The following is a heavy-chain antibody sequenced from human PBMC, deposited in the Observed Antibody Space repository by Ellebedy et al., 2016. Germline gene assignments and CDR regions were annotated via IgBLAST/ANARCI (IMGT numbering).Heavy chain of an antibody. CDR1: AGSISSYY. Sequence: SETLSLXXTVSAGSISSYYGSSIRQPPGKGLEWIGYIYNSGSTNYNPSLKSQVTISVDTSKNQFTLKLSSVTAADTAVYSCAGASPRVVLIPNNYFDYWGQGTLVTVSS. CDR2: IYNSGST. D-gene: IGHD3-22*01. V-gene: IGHV4-59*08. CDR3: AGASPRVVLIPNNYFDY. J-gene: IGHJ4*01.